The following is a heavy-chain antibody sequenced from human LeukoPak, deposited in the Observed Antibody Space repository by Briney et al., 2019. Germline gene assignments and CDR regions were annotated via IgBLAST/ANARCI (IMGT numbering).Heavy chain of an antibody. CDR1: GFTFSSYW. J-gene: IGHJ3*02. D-gene: IGHD5-18*01. CDR2: IYSGGST. CDR3: ASGYSYGYDAFDI. V-gene: IGHV3-66*01. Sequence: GGSLRLSCAASGFTFSSYWMSWVRQAPGKGLEWVSVIYSGGSTYYADSVKGRFTISRDNSKNTLYLQMNSLRAEDTAVYYCASGYSYGYDAFDIWGQGTMVTVSS.